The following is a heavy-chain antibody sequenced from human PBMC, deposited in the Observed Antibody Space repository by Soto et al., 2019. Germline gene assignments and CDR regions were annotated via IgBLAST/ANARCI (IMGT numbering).Heavy chain of an antibody. D-gene: IGHD1-26*01. CDR2: VYFTGRA. CDR3: ARRVIAPVGAIDY. V-gene: IGHV4-38-2*01. Sequence: SETLSLTCAVSGYSISSGYFWGWIRQPPGKGLEWIGSVYFTGRANYNPSLKSRVTISADTSKNQFSLKLRSVTAADTAVYYCARRVIAPVGAIDYWGRGTLVTVSS. J-gene: IGHJ4*02. CDR1: GYSISSGYF.